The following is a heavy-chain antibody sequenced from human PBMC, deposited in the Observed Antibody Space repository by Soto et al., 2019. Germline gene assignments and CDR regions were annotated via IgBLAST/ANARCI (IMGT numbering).Heavy chain of an antibody. CDR2: MYNNGNT. J-gene: IGHJ4*02. D-gene: IGHD3-3*01. CDR3: ARGISDLWPR. CDR1: GGSISSGDYY. V-gene: IGHV4-30-4*01. Sequence: SETLSLTCTVSGGSISSGDYYWTWIRQPPGKGLEWIGYMYNNGNTDYNPSLKSRVSISVDTSKNQFSLNLSSVTAADTAVYYCARGISDLWPRWGQGTLVTVSS.